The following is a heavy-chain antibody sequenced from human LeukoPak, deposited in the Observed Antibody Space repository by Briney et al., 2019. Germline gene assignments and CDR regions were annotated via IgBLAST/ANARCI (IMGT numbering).Heavy chain of an antibody. V-gene: IGHV3-15*01. CDR3: TADVSDSSGYCHDY. Sequence: GGSLRLSCVASGFSLSSAWMSWVRQAPGQGLEWVGRIKREVDGGTENYAPHVKGRFTISRDDSKNTLYPQMNSLQAEDTGVYYCTADVSDSSGYCHDYWGQGTQVTVSS. J-gene: IGHJ4*02. CDR1: GFSLSSAW. D-gene: IGHD3-22*01. CDR2: IKREVDGGTE.